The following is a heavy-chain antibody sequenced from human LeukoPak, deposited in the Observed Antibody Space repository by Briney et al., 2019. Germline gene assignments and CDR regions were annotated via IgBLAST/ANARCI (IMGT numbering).Heavy chain of an antibody. D-gene: IGHD3-10*01. CDR1: GGSISGNNYY. J-gene: IGHJ5*02. CDR2: IYYTGST. V-gene: IGHV4-39*01. CDR3: ARGSGPGAKTNWFDP. Sequence: PSETLSLTCTVSGGSISGNNYYWGWIRQPPGKGLEWIGTIYYTGSTYYNPSLKSRVTISVNTSKNQFSLKLSSVTAADTAVYYCARGSGPGAKTNWFDPWGQGTLVLVSS.